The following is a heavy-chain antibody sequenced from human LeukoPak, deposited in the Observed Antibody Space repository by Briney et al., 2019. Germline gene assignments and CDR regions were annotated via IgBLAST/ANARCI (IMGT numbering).Heavy chain of an antibody. V-gene: IGHV1-69*13. CDR1: GGTFSSYA. J-gene: IGHJ4*02. Sequence: SVKVSCKASGGTFSSYAISWVRQAPGQGLEWMGGIIPIFGTANYAQRFQGRVTITADESTSTAYMELSSLRSEDTAVYYCARDPTYYDFWSGYFGSYFDYWGQGTLVTVSS. CDR2: IIPIFGTA. D-gene: IGHD3-3*01. CDR3: ARDPTYYDFWSGYFGSYFDY.